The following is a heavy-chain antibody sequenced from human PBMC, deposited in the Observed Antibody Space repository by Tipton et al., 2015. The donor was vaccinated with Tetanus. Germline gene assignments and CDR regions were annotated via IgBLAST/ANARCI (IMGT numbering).Heavy chain of an antibody. Sequence: TLSLTCSVSGDSIRSEDYYWGWIRQSPGKGLEWLGYIYYSGSTYNNPSLKSRVSISLDASKNQFSLSLNSVTAADSATYYCARLTCSSPSCYYYYYYYVDVWGTGTAVGVSS. J-gene: IGHJ6*03. CDR2: IYYSGST. D-gene: IGHD2-2*01. V-gene: IGHV4-30-4*01. CDR1: GDSIRSEDYY. CDR3: ARLTCSSPSCYYYYYYYVDV.